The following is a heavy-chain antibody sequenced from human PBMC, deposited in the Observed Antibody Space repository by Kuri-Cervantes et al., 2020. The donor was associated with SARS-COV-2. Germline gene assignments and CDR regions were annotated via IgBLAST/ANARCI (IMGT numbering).Heavy chain of an antibody. CDR1: GGSISSYY. Sequence: SETLSLTCTVSGGSISSYYWSWIRQPPGKGLERIGSIYYSGSTYYNPSLKSRVTISVDTSKNQFSLKLSSVTAADTAVYYCARTPTMVRGVIRRPHNWFDPWGQGTLVTVSS. CDR3: ARTPTMVRGVIRRPHNWFDP. CDR2: IYYSGST. D-gene: IGHD3-10*01. V-gene: IGHV4-59*08. J-gene: IGHJ5*02.